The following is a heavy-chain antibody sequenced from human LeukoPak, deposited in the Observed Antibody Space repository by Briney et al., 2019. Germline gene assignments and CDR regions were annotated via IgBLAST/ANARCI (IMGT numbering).Heavy chain of an antibody. CDR1: EFTFSNYW. CDR3: ARIGRGGYDYPYYFDY. D-gene: IGHD5-12*01. CDR2: IKQDGSEK. Sequence: GGSLRLSCVASEFTFSNYWMAWLRQAPGKGLEWGANIKQDGSEKYYVDSVKGRFTISRDNAKNSLYLQMNSLRAEDTAVYYCARIGRGGYDYPYYFDYWGQGTLVTVSS. V-gene: IGHV3-7*03. J-gene: IGHJ4*02.